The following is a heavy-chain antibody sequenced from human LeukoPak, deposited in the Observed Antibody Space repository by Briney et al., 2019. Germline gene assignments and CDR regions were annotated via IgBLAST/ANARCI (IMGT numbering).Heavy chain of an antibody. J-gene: IGHJ5*02. CDR2: IYTSGST. D-gene: IGHD3-10*01. V-gene: IGHV4-61*02. CDR3: ARGGVSRFDP. Sequence: SETLSLTCTVSGGSISSGSYYWRWIRQPAGRGLEWIGRIYTSGSTNYNPSLKSRVTISVDTSKNQFSLKLSSVTAADTAVYYCARGGVSRFDPWGQGTLVTVSS. CDR1: GGSISSGSYY.